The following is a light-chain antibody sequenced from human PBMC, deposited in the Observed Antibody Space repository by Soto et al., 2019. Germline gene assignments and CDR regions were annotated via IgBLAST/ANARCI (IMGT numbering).Light chain of an antibody. V-gene: IGKV3-15*01. CDR2: GAS. CDR3: QQYNNGPPLWT. CDR1: QSVSSN. Sequence: EIVMTQSPATLSVSQGERATLSCRASQSVSSNLAWYQQKPGQAPRLLIYGASTRATGIPARFSGSGSGTEFTLTISSLQSEDFAVYYCQQYNNGPPLWTFGQGTKVDIK. J-gene: IGKJ1*01.